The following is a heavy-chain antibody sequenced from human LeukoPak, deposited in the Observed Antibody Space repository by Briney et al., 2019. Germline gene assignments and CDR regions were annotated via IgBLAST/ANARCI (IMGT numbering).Heavy chain of an antibody. Sequence: SVKVSCKASGGTFSSYAISWVRQAPGQGLEWMGRIIPILGIANYAQKFQGRVTITADKSTSTAYMELSSLRSEDTAVYYCASLGWGPRYCSSTSCYGWGQGTLVTVSS. CDR2: IIPILGIA. V-gene: IGHV1-69*04. J-gene: IGHJ4*02. CDR3: ASLGWGPRYCSSTSCYG. D-gene: IGHD2-2*01. CDR1: GGTFSSYA.